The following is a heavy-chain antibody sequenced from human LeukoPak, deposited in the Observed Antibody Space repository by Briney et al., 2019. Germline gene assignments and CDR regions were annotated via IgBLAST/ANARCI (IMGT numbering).Heavy chain of an antibody. CDR2: IYFSGST. D-gene: IGHD3-22*01. CDR1: GGSISSRNYH. Sequence: SEPLSLPCTVSGGSISSRNYHWAWIRQPPGKGLEGFGSIYFSGSTYYNPSLKSRVTVSVDTSKNEFSLKLSSVTAADTAVYYCARAGYYDSSGYLDYWGQGTLVTVSS. CDR3: ARAGYYDSSGYLDY. V-gene: IGHV4-39*07. J-gene: IGHJ4*02.